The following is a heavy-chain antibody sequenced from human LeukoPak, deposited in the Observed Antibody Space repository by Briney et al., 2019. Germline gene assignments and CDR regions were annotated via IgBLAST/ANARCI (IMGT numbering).Heavy chain of an antibody. CDR2: ISSSGSTI. CDR3: ARGPRITIFGVARRANWFDP. CDR1: GFTFSSYS. Sequence: GGSLRLSCAASGFTFSSYSMNWVRQAPGKGLEWVSYISSSGSTIYYADSVKGRFTISRDNAKNSLYLQMNSLRAEDTAVYYCARGPRITIFGVARRANWFDPWGQGTLVTVSS. J-gene: IGHJ5*02. D-gene: IGHD3-3*01. V-gene: IGHV3-48*04.